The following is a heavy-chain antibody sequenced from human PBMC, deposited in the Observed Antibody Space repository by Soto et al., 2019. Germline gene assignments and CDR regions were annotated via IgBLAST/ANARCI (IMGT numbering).Heavy chain of an antibody. J-gene: IGHJ4*03. CDR1: GGSVSSYY. D-gene: IGHD2-15*01. CDR3: ARASVGPPGGGSWTMPFDF. Sequence: LTCTVSGGSVSSYYWNWIRQPAGKGMEWIGRIYTGGSTNYNPSLKSRVTLSVDTSKNQFSLRLTSVTAADTAVYYCARASVGPPGGGSWTMPFDFWGHGTLVTVSS. CDR2: IYTGGST. V-gene: IGHV4-4*07.